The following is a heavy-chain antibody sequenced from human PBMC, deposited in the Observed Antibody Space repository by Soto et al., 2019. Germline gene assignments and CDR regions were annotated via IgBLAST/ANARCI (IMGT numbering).Heavy chain of an antibody. CDR3: ARLPGYRNYYYGMDV. CDR1: GGSVSSGSYY. CDR2: IYYSGST. V-gene: IGHV4-61*01. D-gene: IGHD3-9*01. Sequence: QVQLQESGPGLVKPSETLSLTCTVSGGSVSSGSYYWSWIRQPPGKGLEWIGYIYYSGSTNYNPSLQSRVTISVDTSKNQFSLKLSSVTAADTAVYYCARLPGYRNYYYGMDVWGQGTTVTVSS. J-gene: IGHJ6*02.